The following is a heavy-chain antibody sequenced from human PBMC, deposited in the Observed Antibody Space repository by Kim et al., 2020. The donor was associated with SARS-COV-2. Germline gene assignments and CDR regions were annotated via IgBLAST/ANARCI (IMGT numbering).Heavy chain of an antibody. V-gene: IGHV1-2*02. J-gene: IGHJ4*02. CDR2: INPNSGGT. D-gene: IGHD5-12*01. Sequence: ASVKVSCKASGYTFTGYYMHWVRQAPGQGLEWMGWINPNSGGTNYAQKFQGRVTMTRDTSISTAYMELSRLRSDDTAVYYCARAWIVATIRGIDYWGQGTLVTVSS. CDR1: GYTFTGYY. CDR3: ARAWIVATIRGIDY.